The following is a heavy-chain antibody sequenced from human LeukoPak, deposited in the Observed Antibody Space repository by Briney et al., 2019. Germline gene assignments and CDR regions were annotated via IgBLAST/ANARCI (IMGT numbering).Heavy chain of an antibody. D-gene: IGHD4-11*01. V-gene: IGHV4-59*01. CDR1: GGSISSYY. Sequence: SETLSLTCTVSGGSISSYYWSWIRQPPGKGLEWIGYIYYSGSTNYNPSLKSRVTISVDTSKNQFSLKLSSVTAADTDVYYCAREDHYSNYNWFDPWGQGTLVTVSS. CDR3: AREDHYSNYNWFDP. CDR2: IYYSGST. J-gene: IGHJ5*02.